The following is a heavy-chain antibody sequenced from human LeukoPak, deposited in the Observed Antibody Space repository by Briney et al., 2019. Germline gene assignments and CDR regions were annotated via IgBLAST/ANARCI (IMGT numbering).Heavy chain of an antibody. D-gene: IGHD4-17*01. V-gene: IGHV1-69*13. Sequence: SVKVSCKASGYTFTSYGISWVRQAPGQGLEWMGGIIPIFGTANYAQKFQGRVTITADESTSTAYMELSSLRSEDTAVYYCARSPHDYGNRFWFDPWGQGTLVTVSS. CDR1: GYTFTSYG. CDR2: IIPIFGTA. J-gene: IGHJ5*02. CDR3: ARSPHDYGNRFWFDP.